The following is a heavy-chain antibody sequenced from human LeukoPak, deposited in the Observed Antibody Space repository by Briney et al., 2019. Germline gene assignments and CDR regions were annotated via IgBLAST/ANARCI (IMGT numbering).Heavy chain of an antibody. Sequence: SETLSLTCAVYGGSFSNYYWNWIRQSPGEGLEWIGEINHSGSTTYNPSLRSRVTISGDTSRNQFSLRLNSVTAADTAVYYCARGGVGHYDSSNFYLPLDYWGQGTLVTVSS. J-gene: IGHJ4*02. CDR1: GGSFSNYY. CDR2: INHSGST. CDR3: ARGGVGHYDSSNFYLPLDY. V-gene: IGHV4-34*01. D-gene: IGHD3-22*01.